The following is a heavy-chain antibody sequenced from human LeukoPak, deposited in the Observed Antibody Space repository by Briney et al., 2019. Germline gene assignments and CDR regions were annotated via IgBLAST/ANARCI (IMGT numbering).Heavy chain of an antibody. CDR1: GFTFGSYA. D-gene: IGHD6-13*01. CDR3: ARARGKYSSWYDFDY. Sequence: PGGSLRLSCAASGFTFGSYAMHWVRQAPGKGLEWVAVMSFDGIHIYYADSVKGRFTISRVNSKNTLYLQMNSLRAEDTAVYYCARARGKYSSWYDFDYWGQGTLVTVSS. CDR2: MSFDGIHI. J-gene: IGHJ4*02. V-gene: IGHV3-30-3*01.